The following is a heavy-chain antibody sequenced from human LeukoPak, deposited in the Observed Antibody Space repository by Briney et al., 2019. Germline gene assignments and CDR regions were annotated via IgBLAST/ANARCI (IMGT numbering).Heavy chain of an antibody. Sequence: PGGSLRLSCAASGFTFSDSSMNWVRQAPGKGLEWISYISSTSTIIYYADSVKGRFTISRDNAKNSMYLQMNSLRAEDTAVYYCVREPSQGAFDIWGQGTMVTVSS. V-gene: IGHV3-48*01. CDR1: GFTFSDSS. J-gene: IGHJ3*02. CDR3: VREPSQGAFDI. CDR2: ISSTSTII.